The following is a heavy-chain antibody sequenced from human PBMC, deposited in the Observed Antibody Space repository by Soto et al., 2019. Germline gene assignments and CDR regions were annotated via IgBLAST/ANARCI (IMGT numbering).Heavy chain of an antibody. V-gene: IGHV3-11*01. D-gene: IGHD3-10*01. Sequence: PGGSLRLSCAASGFTFSDYYMSWIRQAPGKGLEWVSYISSSGSTIYYAGSVKGRFTISRDNAKNSLYLQMNSLRAEDTAVYYCARDHYYGSGSYYMDVWGKGTTVTVSS. CDR1: GFTFSDYY. CDR2: ISSSGSTI. J-gene: IGHJ6*03. CDR3: ARDHYYGSGSYYMDV.